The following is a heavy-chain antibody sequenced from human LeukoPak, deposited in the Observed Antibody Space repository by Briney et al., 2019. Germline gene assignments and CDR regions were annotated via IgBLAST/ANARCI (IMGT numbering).Heavy chain of an antibody. CDR3: ARVGIQLWLQDYYYGMDV. J-gene: IGHJ6*04. V-gene: IGHV3-48*03. CDR1: GFTFSSYE. CDR2: ISSSGSTI. Sequence: PGGSLRLSCAASGFTFSSYEMNWVGQAPGKGLEWVSYISSSGSTIYYADSVKGRFTISRDNAKNSLYLQMNSLRAEDTAVYYCARVGIQLWLQDYYYGMDVWGKGTTVTVSS. D-gene: IGHD5-18*01.